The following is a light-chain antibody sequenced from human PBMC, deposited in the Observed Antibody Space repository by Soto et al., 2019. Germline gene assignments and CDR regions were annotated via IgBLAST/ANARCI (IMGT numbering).Light chain of an antibody. V-gene: IGKV3-11*01. CDR1: QSVSTS. Sequence: IVLTQSPATLYLSPGERAALSCRASQSVSTSLAWYQHKPGQAPRLFIYDASKRAPGIPARFSGSGSGTDFTLTISSLEPEDFAVYYCQVRDVWPSFGQGTKVEIK. J-gene: IGKJ1*01. CDR3: QVRDVWPS. CDR2: DAS.